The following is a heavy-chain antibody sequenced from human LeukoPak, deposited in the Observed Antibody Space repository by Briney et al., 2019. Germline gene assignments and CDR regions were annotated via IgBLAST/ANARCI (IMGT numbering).Heavy chain of an antibody. CDR2: INPNSGGT. CDR3: ARVHLGITMVRGVSNWFDP. V-gene: IGHV1-2*02. J-gene: IGHJ5*02. Sequence: ASVKVSCKASGYTFTGYYMHWVRQAPGQGLEWMGWINPNSGGTNYAQKFQGGVTMTRDTSISTAYMELSRLRSDDTAVYYCARVHLGITMVRGVSNWFDPWGQGTLVTVSS. D-gene: IGHD3-10*01. CDR1: GYTFTGYY.